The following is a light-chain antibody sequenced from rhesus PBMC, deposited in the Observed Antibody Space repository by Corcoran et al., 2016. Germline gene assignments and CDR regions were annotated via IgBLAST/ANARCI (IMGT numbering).Light chain of an antibody. J-gene: IGKJ4*01. CDR3: MQGIQLPLT. V-gene: IGKV2-104*02. CDR1: QSLLHSGGKTY. Sequence: DIVMTQTPLSLPVTPGEPASISCRSSQSLLHSGGKTYLYWYLQKPGQSPQLLIYEVSNRAFGVPDRVRGSGSGTDFTLKISRVEAEDVGVYYCMQGIQLPLTFGGGTKVEIK. CDR2: EVS.